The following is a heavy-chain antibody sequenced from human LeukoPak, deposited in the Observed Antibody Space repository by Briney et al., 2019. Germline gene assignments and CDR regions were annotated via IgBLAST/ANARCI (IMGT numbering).Heavy chain of an antibody. V-gene: IGHV1-46*01. CDR3: ARLYVTNFYDSIGLDDAFDM. J-gene: IGHJ3*02. CDR2: INPSGGST. CDR1: GYTFTSYY. Sequence: ASVKVSCKASGYTFTSYYMHWVRQAPGQGLEWMGIINPSGGSTSYAQKFQGRVTMTRDTSTSTVYMELSSLRSEDTAVYYCARLYVTNFYDSIGLDDAFDMWGQGTMVTVSS. D-gene: IGHD3-22*01.